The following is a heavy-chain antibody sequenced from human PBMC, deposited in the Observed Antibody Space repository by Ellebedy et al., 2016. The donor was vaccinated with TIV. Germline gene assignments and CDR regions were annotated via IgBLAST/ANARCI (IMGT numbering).Heavy chain of an antibody. J-gene: IGHJ6*02. CDR2: IWYDGSNK. V-gene: IGHV3-33*01. CDR3: AREGLLWFGELIFKRGDYYSYGMDV. CDR1: GFTFSSYG. D-gene: IGHD3-10*01. Sequence: PGGSLRLSCAASGFTFSSYGMHWVRQAPGKGLEWVAVIWYDGSNKNYAESVKGRFTISRDNSKNTLYLQMNSLRAEDTAIYYCAREGLLWFGELIFKRGDYYSYGMDVWGPGTTVTVSS.